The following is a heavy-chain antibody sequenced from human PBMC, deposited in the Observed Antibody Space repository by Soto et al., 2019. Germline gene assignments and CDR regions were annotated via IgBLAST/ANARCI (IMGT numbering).Heavy chain of an antibody. CDR3: ARANYGDYGYGMDV. Sequence: QLQLQESGSGLVKPSQTLSLTCAVSGGSISSGGYSWSWIRQPPGKGLEWIGYIYHGGYTYYNPSLKSRVTISVDRSKNQFSLKLSSVTAADTAVYYFARANYGDYGYGMDVWGQGTTVTVSS. J-gene: IGHJ6*02. CDR1: GGSISSGGYS. V-gene: IGHV4-30-2*01. CDR2: IYHGGYT. D-gene: IGHD4-17*01.